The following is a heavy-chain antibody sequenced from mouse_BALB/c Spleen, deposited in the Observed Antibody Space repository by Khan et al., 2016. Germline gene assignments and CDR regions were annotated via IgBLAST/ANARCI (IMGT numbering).Heavy chain of an antibody. Sequence: QVQLQQSGAELARPGASVKLSCKASGYTFIDYYINWVKQRTGQGLEWIGEIYPGNADTYYTEKFKGKATLTADKSSSTAYMQLSSLTSEDSAVYFCARSNYGSSPPFADWGQGTLVTVSA. CDR2: IYPGNADT. CDR3: ARSNYGSSPPFAD. V-gene: IGHV1-77*01. CDR1: GYTFIDYY. J-gene: IGHJ3*01. D-gene: IGHD1-1*01.